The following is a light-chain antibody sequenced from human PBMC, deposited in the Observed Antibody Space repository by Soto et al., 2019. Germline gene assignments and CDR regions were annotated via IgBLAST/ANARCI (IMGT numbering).Light chain of an antibody. CDR2: DAS. V-gene: IGKV1-5*01. J-gene: IGKJ1*01. CDR1: QSISSW. Sequence: DIQMTQSPSTLSASVGDRVTITCRASQSISSWWAWYQQKPGKAPKLLIYDASSMESGVPSRFSGSGSGTEFPVTSSSVQPVDFATHYCQQYNSYWTFGQGTKVEIK. CDR3: QQYNSYWT.